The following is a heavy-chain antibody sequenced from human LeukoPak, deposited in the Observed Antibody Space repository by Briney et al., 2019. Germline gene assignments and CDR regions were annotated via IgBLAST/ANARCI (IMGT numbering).Heavy chain of an antibody. J-gene: IGHJ5*02. CDR1: GYRFSDYY. CDR2: ISAYNGNT. CDR3: ARDKNWFDP. Sequence: ASVKVSCKASGYRFSDYYIHWVRQAPGQGLEWMGWISAYNGNTNYAQKLQGRVTMTTDTSTSTAYMELRSLRSDDTAVYYCARDKNWFDPWGQGTLVTVSS. V-gene: IGHV1-18*01.